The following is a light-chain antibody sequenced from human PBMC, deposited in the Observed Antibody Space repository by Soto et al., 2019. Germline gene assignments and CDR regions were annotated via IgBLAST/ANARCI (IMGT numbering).Light chain of an antibody. CDR1: SSDVGGYNY. Sequence: QSALTQPASVSGSPGQSITISCTGTSSDVGGYNYVSWYQQHPGKAPKLMIYEVSNRPSGVSNRFSGSKSGNTASLTISGLQAEDEADYYCSSYTSSSPWVFGTETKLTVL. J-gene: IGLJ1*01. V-gene: IGLV2-14*01. CDR2: EVS. CDR3: SSYTSSSPWV.